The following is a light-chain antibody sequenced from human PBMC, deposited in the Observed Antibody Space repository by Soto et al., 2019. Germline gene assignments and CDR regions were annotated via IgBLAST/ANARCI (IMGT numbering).Light chain of an antibody. V-gene: IGKV3-20*01. CDR3: QQYTSSWT. Sequence: EIQLTQSPSTLSFSPRYGATLSCRASQSINSYLAWYQQRRGQAPRLLIHGASNRATGIPDRFSGSGSGTDFTLTISRLKTEDFAMYYCQQYTSSWTFRQGTKVDI. J-gene: IGKJ1*01. CDR2: GAS. CDR1: QSINSY.